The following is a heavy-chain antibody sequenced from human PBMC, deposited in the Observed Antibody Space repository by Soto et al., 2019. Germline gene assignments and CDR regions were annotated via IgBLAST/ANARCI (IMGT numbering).Heavy chain of an antibody. V-gene: IGHV4-34*01. CDR3: ARAAVKLGATLFDS. CDR1: GGSLRCHY. Sequence: SETLSLTCSVSGGSLRCHYWSWIRQSPEKGLEWIGEINHSGFTNYNPTLKSRVTISRDASKNQFSLRLSSMTAADSAVYFCARAAVKLGATLFDSWGQGTLVTVSS. CDR2: INHSGFT. D-gene: IGHD1-26*01. J-gene: IGHJ4*02.